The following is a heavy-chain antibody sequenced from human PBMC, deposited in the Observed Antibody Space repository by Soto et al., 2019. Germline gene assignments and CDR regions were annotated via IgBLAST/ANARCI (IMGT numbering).Heavy chain of an antibody. V-gene: IGHV3-23*01. CDR1: GFTFSNYA. CDR2: IGFAGGVT. J-gene: IGHJ4*02. D-gene: IGHD7-27*01. CDR3: AKDWRSPGDETFDY. Sequence: EVHLLESGGGLVQPGGSLRLSCVASGFTFSNYAMSWVREAPGKGLEWVSVIGFAGGVTFYADSVKGRFIVSRDNSKNTLYLQMSSLRAEDTAVYDCAKDWRSPGDETFDYWCEGTLVTVSS.